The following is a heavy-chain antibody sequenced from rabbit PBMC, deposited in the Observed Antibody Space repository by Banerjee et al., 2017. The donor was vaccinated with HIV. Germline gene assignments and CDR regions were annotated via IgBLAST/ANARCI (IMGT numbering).Heavy chain of an antibody. J-gene: IGHJ2*01. CDR2: IYNSDGST. CDR1: GFSFSNGYV. Sequence: QEQLEESGGDLVKPEGSLTLTCTASGFSFSNGYVMCWVRQAPGKGPEWIACIYNSDGSTYYASWVNGRFTISRSTSLNTVTLQMTSLTAADTATYFCARRDAGYGYGALDPRGPGTLVTVS. CDR3: ARRDAGYGYGALDP. D-gene: IGHD6-1*01. V-gene: IGHV1S47*01.